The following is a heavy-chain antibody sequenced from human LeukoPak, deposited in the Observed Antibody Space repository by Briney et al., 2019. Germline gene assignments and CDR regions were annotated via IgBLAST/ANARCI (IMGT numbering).Heavy chain of an antibody. J-gene: IGHJ4*02. D-gene: IGHD1-26*01. CDR2: ITGSSYKK. CDR3: GVGASSASEFDY. CDR1: GFTFSDYA. V-gene: IGHV3-21*01. Sequence: GGSLRLSCAASGFTFSDYALNWVRQAPGKGLEWISSITGSSYKKYYAESLKGRVTISRDNTKNSLYLQMDSQRAEDTAVYYCGVGASSASEFDYWGQGTLVTVSS.